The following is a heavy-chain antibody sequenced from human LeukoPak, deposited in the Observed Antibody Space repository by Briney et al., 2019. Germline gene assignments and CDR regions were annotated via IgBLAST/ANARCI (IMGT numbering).Heavy chain of an antibody. J-gene: IGHJ4*02. V-gene: IGHV3-30*14. CDR3: ASGSSGECSSTSCPPTDY. D-gene: IGHD2-2*01. Sequence: GRSLTLSCAASALSFSNPAMHWARQAPGKGLEWVAFISFDGNNKYYAHSVKGRLTLSRDQSKHTLYNQMTSLLGNDTCVHYCASGSSGECSSTSCPPTDYWGQGTLVTVSP. CDR1: ALSFSNPA. CDR2: ISFDGNNK.